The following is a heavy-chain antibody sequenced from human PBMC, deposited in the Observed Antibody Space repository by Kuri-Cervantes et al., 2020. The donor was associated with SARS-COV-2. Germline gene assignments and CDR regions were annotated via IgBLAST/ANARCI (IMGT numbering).Heavy chain of an antibody. D-gene: IGHD3-3*01. J-gene: IGHJ4*02. V-gene: IGHV2-5*05. CDR3: AHFITIFGNDLAYYFDY. Sequence: SGPTLVKPTQTLTLTCTFSGFSPTTSGMCVAWIRQPPGKALEWLALIYWDDDKRYGPSLKSRLTITKDTSKNQVVLTMTNMDPVDTATYYCAHFITIFGNDLAYYFDYWGQGTLVTVSS. CDR2: IYWDDDK. CDR1: GFSPTTSGMC.